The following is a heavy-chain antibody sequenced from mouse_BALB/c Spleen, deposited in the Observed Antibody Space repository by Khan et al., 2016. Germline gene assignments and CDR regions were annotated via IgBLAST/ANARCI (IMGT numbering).Heavy chain of an antibody. J-gene: IGHJ3*01. CDR3: ARDDQDYDAWFAS. CDR1: GFSLTNSG. CDR2: IWPGGST. V-gene: IGHV2-9*02. D-gene: IGHD2-4*01. Sequence: QVQLKESGPGLVAPSQSLSITCTVSGFSLTNSGVHWIRQPPGKGLEWLGVIWPGGSTDYNSALMSRLSIITDNSQNQVFLKMISMPTDDTAMYYCARDDQDYDAWFASWGQGTLVIVSA.